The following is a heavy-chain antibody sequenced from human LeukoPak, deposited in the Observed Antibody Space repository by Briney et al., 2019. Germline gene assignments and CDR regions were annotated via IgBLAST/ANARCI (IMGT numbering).Heavy chain of an antibody. D-gene: IGHD3-10*01. CDR3: ATRMVRGVIAEDY. CDR1: GGSISSGSYY. CDR2: IYYSGST. J-gene: IGHJ4*02. V-gene: IGHV4-39*01. Sequence: SETLSLTCTVSGGSISSGSYYWGWIRQPPGKGLEWIGSIYYSGSTYYNPSLKSRVTISVDTSKNQFSLKLSSVTAADTAVYYCATRMVRGVIAEDYWGQGTLVTVSS.